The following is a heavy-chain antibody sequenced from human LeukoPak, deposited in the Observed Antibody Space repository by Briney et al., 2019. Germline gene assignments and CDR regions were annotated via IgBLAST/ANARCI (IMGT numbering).Heavy chain of an antibody. V-gene: IGHV1-46*01. Sequence: ASVKVSCKASGYTFTSYHMHWMRQAPGQGLEWMGIINPSGGSTSYAQKFQGRVTMTRDTSTSTVYMELSSLRSEDTAVYYCARARRIVLMVYATDYWYFDLWGRGTLVTVSS. CDR2: INPSGGST. CDR1: GYTFTSYH. D-gene: IGHD2-8*01. CDR3: ARARRIVLMVYATDYWYFDL. J-gene: IGHJ2*01.